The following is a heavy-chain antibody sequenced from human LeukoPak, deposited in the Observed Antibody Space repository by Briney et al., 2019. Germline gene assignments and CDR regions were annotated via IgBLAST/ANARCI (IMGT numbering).Heavy chain of an antibody. D-gene: IGHD3-3*01. CDR2: ISGNGAST. CDR1: GFTFSSYA. J-gene: IGHJ6*03. Sequence: GGSLRLSCAASGFTFSSYAMSWVRQAPGKGLEWVSSISGNGASTYYADSVKGRFTISRDNSKNTLYLQMNSLRAEDTAVYYCAKVDNRGFLERATNYYYYYMDVWGKGTTVTVSS. CDR3: AKVDNRGFLERATNYYYYYMDV. V-gene: IGHV3-23*01.